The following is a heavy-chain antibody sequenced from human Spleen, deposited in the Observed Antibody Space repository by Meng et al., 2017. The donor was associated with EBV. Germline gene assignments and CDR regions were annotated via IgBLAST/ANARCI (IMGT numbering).Heavy chain of an antibody. CDR2: INAGNGNT. V-gene: IGHV1-3*01. J-gene: IGHJ4*02. CDR3: ARSLVDYYDSSGLGDY. D-gene: IGHD3-22*01. Sequence: QVQLVQSEAEVKKPGXSVKVSCKASGDTFTSYAMHWVRQAPGQRLEWIGWINAGNGNTKYSQKFQGRVTITRDTSASTAYMELSSLRSEDTAVYYCARSLVDYYDSSGLGDYWGQGTLVTVSS. CDR1: GDTFTSYA.